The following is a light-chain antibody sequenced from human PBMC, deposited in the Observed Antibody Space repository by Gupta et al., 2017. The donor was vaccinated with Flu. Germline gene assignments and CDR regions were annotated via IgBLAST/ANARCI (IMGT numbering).Light chain of an antibody. V-gene: IGLV2-14*01. CDR2: EVS. J-gene: IGLJ2*01. CDR3: SSYTSSSTLGVV. Sequence: QSALTQPASVSGSPGQSFTISCTGTSSDVGGYNYVSWYQQHPGKPPKLMIYEVSNRPSGVSNRFSGSKSGNTASLTISGLQAEDEADYYCSSYTSSSTLGVVFGGGTKLTVL. CDR1: SSDVGGYNY.